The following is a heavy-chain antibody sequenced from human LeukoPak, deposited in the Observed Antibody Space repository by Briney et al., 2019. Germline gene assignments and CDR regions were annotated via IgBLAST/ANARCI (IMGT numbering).Heavy chain of an antibody. CDR2: INHSGST. Sequence: PSETLSLTCAVYGGSFSGYYWSWIRQPPGKGLEWIGEINHSGSTNYNPSLKSRVTISVDTSKNQFSLKLSSVTAADTAVYYCARVGDRRGSTSWGQGTLVTVSS. J-gene: IGHJ5*02. CDR3: ARVGDRRGSTS. V-gene: IGHV4-34*01. CDR1: GGSFSGYY. D-gene: IGHD3-16*01.